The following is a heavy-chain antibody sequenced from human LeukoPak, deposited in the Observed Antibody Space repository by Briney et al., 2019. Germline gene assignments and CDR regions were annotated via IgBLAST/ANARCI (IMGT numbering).Heavy chain of an antibody. V-gene: IGHV4-59*08. CDR1: GGSISSYY. J-gene: IGHJ6*02. CDR3: ARDHYYYGMEV. Sequence: SETLSLTCTVSGGSISSYYWSWIRQPPGKGLEWIGYIYYSGSTNYNPSLKSRVTISVDTSKNQFSLKLSSVTAADTAVYYCARDHYYYGMEVWGQGTTVTVSS. CDR2: IYYSGST.